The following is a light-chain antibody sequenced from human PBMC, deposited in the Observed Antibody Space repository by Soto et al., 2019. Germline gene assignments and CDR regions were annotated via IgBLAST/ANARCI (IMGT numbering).Light chain of an antibody. V-gene: IGLV1-51*01. CDR3: GTWDSRLSGVL. J-gene: IGLJ2*01. CDR1: KSNVGRNY. Sequence: QSVLTQPPSVSAAPGQTVTVSCSGNKSNVGRNYVSWYQQFPGTAPRLLIYDTNKRPSGIPGRFSGSKSGTSATLGITGLQTGGEAIYYCGTWDSRLSGVLFGGGTQLTVL. CDR2: DTN.